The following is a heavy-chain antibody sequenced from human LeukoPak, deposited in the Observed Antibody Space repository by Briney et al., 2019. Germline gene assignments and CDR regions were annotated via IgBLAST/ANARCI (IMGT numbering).Heavy chain of an antibody. J-gene: IGHJ6*04. CDR2: IKQDGSEK. CDR3: SINYYYYGMDV. Sequence: PGGSLRLSCAASGFTFSSYRMSWVREAPGKGLEWVANIKQDGSEKYYVDSVRGQFIISRDNAKNSLYLQMNSLRAEDTVVYYCSINYYYYGMDVWGKGTTVTVSS. V-gene: IGHV3-7*03. CDR1: GFTFSSYR.